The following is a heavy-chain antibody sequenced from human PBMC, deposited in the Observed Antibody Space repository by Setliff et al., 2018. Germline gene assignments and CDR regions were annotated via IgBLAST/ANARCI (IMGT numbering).Heavy chain of an antibody. CDR2: VIPFHATA. D-gene: IGHD3-9*01. J-gene: IGHJ4*01. V-gene: IGHV1-69*13. Sequence: GASVKVSCKAAGGTFSKYAMMWVRHAPGEGLELMGGVIPFHATADIARKFQDRLAITADESTSTTYMELNSLKSEDTAIYYCARVADWASRYFDYWGQEPWSPSPQ. CDR1: GGTFSKYA. CDR3: ARVADWASRYFDY.